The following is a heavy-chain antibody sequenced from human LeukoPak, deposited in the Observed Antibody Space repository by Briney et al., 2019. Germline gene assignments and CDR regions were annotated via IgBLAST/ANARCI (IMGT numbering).Heavy chain of an antibody. D-gene: IGHD1-26*01. V-gene: IGHV4-59*08. Sequence: SETLSLTCTVSGVSISSYYWSWIRQPPGKGLEWNGYIFYSGNTIYNPSLRSRVTISADTSKNHFSLRLRSVTAADTAVYYCARLAAISGSDYPDDWGQGTLVTASS. CDR1: GVSISSYY. J-gene: IGHJ4*02. CDR3: ARLAAISGSDYPDD. CDR2: IFYSGNT.